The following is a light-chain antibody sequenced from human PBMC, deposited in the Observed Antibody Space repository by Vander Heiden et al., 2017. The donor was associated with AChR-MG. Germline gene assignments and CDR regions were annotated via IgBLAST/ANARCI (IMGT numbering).Light chain of an antibody. CDR1: TVAASRGHL. V-gene: IGLV7-46*01. J-gene: IGLJ3*02. CDR3: KLSYSGAWV. Sequence: QAVVTQEPSLAVPPGGTVPPTCLPRTVAASRGHLPSWFQQKPGQAPRTLIHHTGDKDSWTPARFSGSLLGDKAALTLSGAQPEDEADYYSKLSYSGAWVFGGGTKLTV. CDR2: HTG.